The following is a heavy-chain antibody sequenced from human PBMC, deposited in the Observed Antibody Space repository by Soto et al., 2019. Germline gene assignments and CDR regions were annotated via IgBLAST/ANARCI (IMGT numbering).Heavy chain of an antibody. Sequence: RSRVRQKKRKGLEWVANIKQDGSEKYYVDSVKGRFTISRDNAKNSLYLQMNSLRAEDTAVYYCVRDEPLVYGDYDRPDFRVKGSTDTVSS. V-gene: IGHV3-7*01. D-gene: IGHD4-17*01. J-gene: IGHJ6*04. CDR3: VRDEPLVYGDYDRPDF. CDR2: IKQDGSEK.